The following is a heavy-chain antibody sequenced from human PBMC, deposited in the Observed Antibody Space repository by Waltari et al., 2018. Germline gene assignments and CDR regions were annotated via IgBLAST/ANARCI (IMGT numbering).Heavy chain of an antibody. CDR1: GGTFSSYA. V-gene: IGHV1-69*09. CDR2: IIPILGIA. CDR3: ARAISSSSRRFWFDP. Sequence: QVQLVQSGAEVKKPGSSVKVSCKASGGTFSSYAISWVRQAPGQGLEWMGRIIPILGIANYAQKFQGRVTITADKSTSTAYMGLSSLRSEDTAVYYCARAISSSSRRFWFDPWGQGTLVTVSS. J-gene: IGHJ5*02. D-gene: IGHD6-6*01.